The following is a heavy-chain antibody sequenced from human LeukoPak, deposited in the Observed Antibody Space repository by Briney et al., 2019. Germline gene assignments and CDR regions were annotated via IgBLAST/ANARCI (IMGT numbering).Heavy chain of an antibody. CDR2: ISGGGGST. CDR1: GFTFTSYS. J-gene: IGHJ4*02. CDR3: ARADGAYQLLSGGLGY. V-gene: IGHV3-23*01. Sequence: GGSLRLSCAASGFTFTSYSMNWVRQAPGKGLEWVSTISGGGGSTYYADSVKGRFTISRDNSKNTLYLQLNSLRAEDTAIYYCARADGAYQLLSGGLGYWGQGTLVTVSS. D-gene: IGHD2-2*01.